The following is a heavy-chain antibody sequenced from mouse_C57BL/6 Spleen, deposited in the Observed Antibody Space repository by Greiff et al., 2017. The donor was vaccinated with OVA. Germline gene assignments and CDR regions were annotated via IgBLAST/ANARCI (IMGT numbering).Heavy chain of an antibody. CDR2: IYPGSGNT. V-gene: IGHV1-76*01. CDR1: GYTFTDYY. D-gene: IGHD1-1*01. Sequence: VKLQQSGAELVRPGASVKLSCKASGYTFTDYYINWVKQRPGQGLEWIARIYPGSGNTYYNEKFKGKATLTAEKSSSTAYMQLSSLTSEDSAVYFCARGSTPYYFDYWGQGTTLTVSS. CDR3: ARGSTPYYFDY. J-gene: IGHJ2*01.